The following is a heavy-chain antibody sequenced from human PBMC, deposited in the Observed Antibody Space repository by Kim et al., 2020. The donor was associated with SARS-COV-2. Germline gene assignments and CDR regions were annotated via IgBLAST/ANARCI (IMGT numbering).Heavy chain of an antibody. CDR3: ARDHDYGDGGFWYFDL. CDR1: GGTFSSYT. D-gene: IGHD4-17*01. CDR2: IIPILGIA. Sequence: SVKVSCKASGGTFSSYTISWVRQAPGQGLEWMGRIIPILGIANYAQKFQGRVTITADKSTSTAYLELSSLRSEDTAVYYCARDHDYGDGGFWYFDLWGRGTRVTVSA. J-gene: IGHJ2*01. V-gene: IGHV1-69*04.